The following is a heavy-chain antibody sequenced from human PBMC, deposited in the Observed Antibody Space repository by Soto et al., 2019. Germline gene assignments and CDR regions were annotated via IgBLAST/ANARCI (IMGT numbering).Heavy chain of an antibody. Sequence: EVQLLESGGDMVQPGGSLRLSCSASGFTFSDYAMSWVRQAPGKGLEWVSGISGTAGPPYYTDSVKGRFTLSRDDSKNTLYLQMNSLKTEDTAVYYCTTVNPYISDSRGHCYWGQGTLVTVSS. D-gene: IGHD3-22*01. CDR2: ISGTAGPP. CDR1: GFTFSDYA. CDR3: TTVNPYISDSRGHCY. J-gene: IGHJ4*02. V-gene: IGHV3-23*01.